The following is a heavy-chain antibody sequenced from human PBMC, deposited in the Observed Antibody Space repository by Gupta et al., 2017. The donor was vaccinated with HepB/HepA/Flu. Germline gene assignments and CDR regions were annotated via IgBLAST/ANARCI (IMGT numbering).Heavy chain of an antibody. CDR3: ARRSSGWRIDY. CDR2: INHSGST. Sequence: QVQLQPWGAGLSRPSETLSITSATYGGSFSGYYWSWIRQPPGKGLEWIGEINHSGSTNYNPSLKSRVTISVDTSKNQFSLQLSSVTAADTAVYYCARRSSGWRIDYWGQGTLVTVSS. V-gene: IGHV4-34*01. D-gene: IGHD6-19*01. J-gene: IGHJ4*02. CDR1: GGSFSGYY.